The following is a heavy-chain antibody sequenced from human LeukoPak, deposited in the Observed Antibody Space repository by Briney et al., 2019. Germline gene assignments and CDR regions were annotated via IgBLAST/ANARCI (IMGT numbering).Heavy chain of an antibody. J-gene: IGHJ4*02. Sequence: PGGSLRLSCAASGFTFSSYSMNWVRQAPGKGLEWVSYIGTSSSTIYYVDSVKGRFTISRDNAKNSLYLQMNSLRAEDTAVYYCARQYSSSSGRSFDYWGQGTLVTVSS. CDR1: GFTFSSYS. V-gene: IGHV3-48*01. CDR2: IGTSSSTI. CDR3: ARQYSSSSGRSFDY. D-gene: IGHD6-6*01.